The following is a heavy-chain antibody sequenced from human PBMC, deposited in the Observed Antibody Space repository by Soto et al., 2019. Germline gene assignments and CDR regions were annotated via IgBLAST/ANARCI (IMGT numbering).Heavy chain of an antibody. CDR2: IVVGSGNT. J-gene: IGHJ5*02. V-gene: IGHV1-58*01. CDR3: AAELSPDYDFWSARGANWFDP. CDR1: GFTFIRAA. D-gene: IGHD3-3*01. Sequence: SVKVSCKASGFTFIRAAVQWVRQARGQRLEWIGWIVVGSGNTNYAQRFQERVTITRDMSTSTAYMELSSLRSEDTAVYYCAAELSPDYDFWSARGANWFDPWGLG.